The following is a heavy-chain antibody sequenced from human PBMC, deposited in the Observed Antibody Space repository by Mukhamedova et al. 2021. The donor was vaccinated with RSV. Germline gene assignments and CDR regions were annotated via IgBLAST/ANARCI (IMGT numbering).Heavy chain of an antibody. CDR2: IYPGDSDT. D-gene: IGHD5-18*01. J-gene: IGHJ4*02. V-gene: IGHV5-51*01. Sequence: GIIYPGDSDTRYSPSFPGQATISADKSISTAYLQWSSLKASDTAMYYCARPVETAIDYWGQGTLVTVSS. CDR3: ARPVETAIDY.